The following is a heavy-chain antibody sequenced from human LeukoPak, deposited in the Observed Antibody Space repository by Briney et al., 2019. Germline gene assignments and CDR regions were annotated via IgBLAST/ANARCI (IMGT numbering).Heavy chain of an antibody. CDR3: AKLKNIVVVPAAIDY. CDR2: ISSSGSYI. J-gene: IGHJ4*02. Sequence: PGGSLRLSCAASGFDFSSFSINWVRQAPGKGLEWVSSISSSGSYIYYADSVKGRFTISRDNAKNSLSLQMNSLRAEDTVVYYCAKLKNIVVVPAAIDYWGQGTLVTVSS. CDR1: GFDFSSFS. V-gene: IGHV3-21*01. D-gene: IGHD2-2*01.